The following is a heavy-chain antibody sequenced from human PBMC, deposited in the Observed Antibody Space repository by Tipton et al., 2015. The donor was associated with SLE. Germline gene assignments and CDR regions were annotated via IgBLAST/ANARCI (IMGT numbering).Heavy chain of an antibody. D-gene: IGHD4-11*01. CDR2: ISGSGGST. V-gene: IGHV3-23*01. J-gene: IGHJ4*02. Sequence: SLRLSCAASGFTFSSYAMSWVRQAPGKGLEWVSAISGSGGSTYYADSVKGRFTISRDNSKNTLYLQMNSLRAEDTAVYYCARDLKTTVTTFDYWGQGTLVTVSS. CDR3: ARDLKTTVTTFDY. CDR1: GFTFSSYA.